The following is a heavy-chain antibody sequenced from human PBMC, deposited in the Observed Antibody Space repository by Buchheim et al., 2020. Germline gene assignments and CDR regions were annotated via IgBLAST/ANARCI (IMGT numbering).Heavy chain of an antibody. J-gene: IGHJ6*02. D-gene: IGHD3-22*01. CDR1: GDSVSSNSAA. CDR3: ARDSGGIYYDSSGYYLYYGMDV. V-gene: IGHV6-1*01. Sequence: QVQLQQSGPGLVKPSQTLSLTCAISGDSVSSNSAAWNWIRQSPSRGLEWLGRTYYRSKWYNDYAVSLKSRITINPDTSKNQFSLQLNSVTPEDTAVYYCARDSGGIYYDSSGYYLYYGMDVWGQGTT. CDR2: TYYRSKWYN.